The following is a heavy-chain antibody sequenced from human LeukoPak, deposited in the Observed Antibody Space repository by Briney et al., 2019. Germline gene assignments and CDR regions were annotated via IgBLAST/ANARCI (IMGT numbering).Heavy chain of an antibody. Sequence: PGGSLRLSCAASGFTFSSYWMSWVRQAPGKGLEWVANIKQDGSEKYYVDSVKGRFTISRDNAKNSLYLQMNSLRAEDTAVYYCAGVAVTTSLVQDYFDYWGQGTLVTVSS. CDR3: AGVAVTTSLVQDYFDY. CDR2: IKQDGSEK. D-gene: IGHD4-17*01. CDR1: GFTFSSYW. J-gene: IGHJ4*02. V-gene: IGHV3-7*01.